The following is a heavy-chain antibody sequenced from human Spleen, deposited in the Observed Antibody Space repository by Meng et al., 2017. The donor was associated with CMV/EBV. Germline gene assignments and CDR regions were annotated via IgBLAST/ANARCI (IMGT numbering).Heavy chain of an antibody. Sequence: GESLKISCAASGFTFSIYGMHWVRQAPGKGLEWVAFIRFDGSNKYYAGSVKGRFTISRDNSKNTLYLEMNSLRVEDTAVYYCANEQDYGARDYWGQGTLVTVSS. D-gene: IGHD4-17*01. CDR1: GFTFSIYG. CDR2: IRFDGSNK. J-gene: IGHJ4*02. CDR3: ANEQDYGARDY. V-gene: IGHV3-30*02.